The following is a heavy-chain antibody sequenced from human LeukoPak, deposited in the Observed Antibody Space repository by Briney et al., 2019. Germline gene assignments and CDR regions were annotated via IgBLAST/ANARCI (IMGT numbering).Heavy chain of an antibody. V-gene: IGHV3-21*01. D-gene: IGHD6-19*01. Sequence: GGSLRLSCAASGFTFSSYSMNWVRQAPGKGLEWVSSISSSSSYIYYADSVKGRFTISRDNAKNSLYLQMNSLRAEDTAVYYCARVGAVAGPLYYYGMDVWGQGTTVTVSS. CDR1: GFTFSSYS. CDR2: ISSSSSYI. J-gene: IGHJ6*02. CDR3: ARVGAVAGPLYYYGMDV.